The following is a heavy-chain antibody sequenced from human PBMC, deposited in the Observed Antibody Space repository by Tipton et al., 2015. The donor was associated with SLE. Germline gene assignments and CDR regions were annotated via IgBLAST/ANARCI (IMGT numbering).Heavy chain of an antibody. CDR2: INHSGST. CDR3: ARDSDYYYMDV. V-gene: IGHV4-38-2*02. Sequence: TLSLTCAVSGYSISSGYYWGWIRQPPGKGLEWIGEINHSGSTNYNPSLKSRVTISVDTSKNQFSLKLSSVTAADTAVYYCARDSDYYYMDVWGKGTTVTVSS. D-gene: IGHD3-10*01. J-gene: IGHJ6*03. CDR1: GYSISSGYY.